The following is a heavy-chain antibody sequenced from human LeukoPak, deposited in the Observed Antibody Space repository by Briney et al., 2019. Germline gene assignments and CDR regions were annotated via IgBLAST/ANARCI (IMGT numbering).Heavy chain of an antibody. V-gene: IGHV4-38-2*02. CDR1: GYSISSGYY. J-gene: IGHJ5*02. Sequence: NSSETLSLTCTVSGYSISSGYYWGWIRQPPGKGLEWIGYIYHSGSTYYNPSLKSRVTISVDRSKNQFSLKLSSVTAADTAVYYCARDHLYCSSTSCYPVNWFDPWGQGTLVTVSS. CDR2: IYHSGST. D-gene: IGHD2-2*01. CDR3: ARDHLYCSSTSCYPVNWFDP.